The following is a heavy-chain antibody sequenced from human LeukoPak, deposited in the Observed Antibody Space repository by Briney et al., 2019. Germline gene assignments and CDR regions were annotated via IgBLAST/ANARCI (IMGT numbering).Heavy chain of an antibody. D-gene: IGHD2-15*01. J-gene: IGHJ4*02. CDR3: ARGRSGCSGGSCYPNHFDY. CDR1: GYTFTSYY. CDR2: INPSGGST. Sequence: ASVTVSCKASGYTFTSYYMHWVRQAPGQGLEWMGIINPSGGSTSYAQKFQGRVTMTRDTSTSTVYMELSSLRSEDTAVYYCARGRSGCSGGSCYPNHFDYWGQGTLVTVSS. V-gene: IGHV1-46*01.